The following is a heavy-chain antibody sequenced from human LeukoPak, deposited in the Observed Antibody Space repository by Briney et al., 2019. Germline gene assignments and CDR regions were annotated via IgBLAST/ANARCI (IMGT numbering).Heavy chain of an antibody. CDR3: ARDGLQTHNYFDY. V-gene: IGHV3-33*01. CDR1: GFTFSNYA. CDR2: IWYDGSNE. D-gene: IGHD4-4*01. J-gene: IGHJ4*02. Sequence: GGSLRLSCAASGFTFSNYAMHWVRQAPGKGLEGVAVIWYDGSNENYADSVKGRFTISRDNSKNTLYLQMNRLRAEDTAVYFWARDGLQTHNYFDYWGQGTLVTVSS.